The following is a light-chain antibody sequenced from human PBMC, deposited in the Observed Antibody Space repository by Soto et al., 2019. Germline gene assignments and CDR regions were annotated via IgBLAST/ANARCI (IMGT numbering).Light chain of an antibody. J-gene: IGLJ1*01. V-gene: IGLV1-40*01. Sequence: QSVLTQPPSVSGAPGQRVTISCTGRSSNNGAGYDVHWYQQLPGTAPKLLIYGNTNRPSGVPDRFSGSKSATSASLAITGLQAEDEADYYCQSYDSSLSGSYVFGAGTKVTVL. CDR3: QSYDSSLSGSYV. CDR1: SSNNGAGYD. CDR2: GNT.